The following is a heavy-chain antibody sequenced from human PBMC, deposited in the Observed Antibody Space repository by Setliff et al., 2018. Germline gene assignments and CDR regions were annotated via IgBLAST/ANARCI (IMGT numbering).Heavy chain of an antibody. Sequence: ASVKVSCKASGYTFNNYAINWVRQAPGQGLEWMGWISPYSGETNYAQKFQDRLSVTADTSSKTAYMELRSLTSDDTAVYFCTRSRAPRVVLAADFDLWGQGTLVTVSS. CDR3: TRSRAPRVVLAADFDL. D-gene: IGHD2-15*01. J-gene: IGHJ4*02. CDR1: GYTFNNYA. CDR2: ISPYSGET. V-gene: IGHV1-18*01.